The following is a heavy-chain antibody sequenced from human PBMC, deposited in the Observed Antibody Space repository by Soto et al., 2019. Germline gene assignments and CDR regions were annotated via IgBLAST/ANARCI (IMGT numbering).Heavy chain of an antibody. Sequence: SSETLCVSRAVEGGSFSDYCWSWLRQPPGKGPEWIGEINYSGSTKYNPSLESRVTISVDASKNQCSLKLNSVSAADTAVYYCARTGGMDVWSQGATVTVSS. CDR3: ARTGGMDV. V-gene: IGHV4-34*01. J-gene: IGHJ6*02. CDR1: GGSFSDYC. CDR2: INYSGST.